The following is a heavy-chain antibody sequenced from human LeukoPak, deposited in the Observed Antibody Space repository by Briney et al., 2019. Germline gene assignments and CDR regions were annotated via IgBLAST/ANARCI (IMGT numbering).Heavy chain of an antibody. CDR2: ISPYNGNT. D-gene: IGHD3-16*02. J-gene: IGHJ4*02. Sequence: GASVKVSFKASGYTFTNSDICWGRQAPGQGREWMGWISPYNGNTKYAQKVQGRVTITADESASTAYMELSSLRSEDTAVYYCAGGAYDYVWGSYHYFFDYWGQGTLVTVSS. CDR3: AGGAYDYVWGSYHYFFDY. V-gene: IGHV1-18*01. CDR1: GYTFTNSD.